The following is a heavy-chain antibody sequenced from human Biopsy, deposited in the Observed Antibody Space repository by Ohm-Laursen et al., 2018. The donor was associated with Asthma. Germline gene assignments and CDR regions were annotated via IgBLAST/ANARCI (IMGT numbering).Heavy chain of an antibody. CDR3: GRDMGGIGSGWFPVEF. D-gene: IGHD6-19*01. V-gene: IGHV3-20*01. Sequence: SLRLSCAASGFTFDDYGMSWVRQAPGKGLDWVSGINWNGGSTGYADSVKGRFTISRDNAKNSLYLQMNSLRAEDTALYHCGRDMGGIGSGWFPVEFWGQGTLVTVSS. J-gene: IGHJ4*02. CDR2: INWNGGST. CDR1: GFTFDDYG.